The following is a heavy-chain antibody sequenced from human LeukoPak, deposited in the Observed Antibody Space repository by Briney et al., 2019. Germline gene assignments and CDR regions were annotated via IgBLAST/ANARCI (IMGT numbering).Heavy chain of an antibody. D-gene: IGHD2-2*01. Sequence: ASVKVSCKASGYTFTSYDINWVRQATGQGLEWMGWMNPNSGNTGYAQKFQGRVTITRNTSISTAYMELSSLRSEDTAVYYCARAVGTSCYYLGYWSQGTLVTVSS. CDR2: MNPNSGNT. CDR1: GYTFTSYD. J-gene: IGHJ4*02. V-gene: IGHV1-8*03. CDR3: ARAVGTSCYYLGY.